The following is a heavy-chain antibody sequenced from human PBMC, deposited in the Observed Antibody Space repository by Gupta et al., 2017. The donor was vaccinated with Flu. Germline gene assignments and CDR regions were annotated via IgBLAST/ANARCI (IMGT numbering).Heavy chain of an antibody. CDR3: ARLDGNSGYYNFDS. CDR2: IYYSGNT. J-gene: IGHJ4*02. Sequence: STNSYWGWIRHPPGEGLEWIGSIYYSGNTYYKPARKSRVTISVDTSRNKFSLNLRSVTAEETAAYYCARLDGNSGYYNFDSWGQGTLVTVSS. CDR1: STNSY. V-gene: IGHV4-39*01. D-gene: IGHD5-12*01.